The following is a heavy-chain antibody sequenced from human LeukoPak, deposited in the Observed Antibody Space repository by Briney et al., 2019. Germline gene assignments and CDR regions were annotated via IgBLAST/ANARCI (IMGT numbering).Heavy chain of an antibody. D-gene: IGHD4-17*01. J-gene: IGHJ6*02. CDR2: IWYDGSNK. Sequence: GGSLRLSCAASGFTFSSYGMHWVRQAPGKGLEWVAVIWYDGSNKYYADSVKGRFTISRDNSKNTLYLQMNSLRAEDTAVYYCARAPPTVTTYGMDVWGQGTTVTVSS. CDR3: ARAPPTVTTYGMDV. CDR1: GFTFSSYG. V-gene: IGHV3-33*08.